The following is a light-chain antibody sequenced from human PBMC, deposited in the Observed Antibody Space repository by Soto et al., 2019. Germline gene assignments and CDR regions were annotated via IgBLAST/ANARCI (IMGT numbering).Light chain of an antibody. CDR2: EVS. CDR3: RLYTSSSTLV. J-gene: IGLJ3*02. V-gene: IGLV2-14*01. Sequence: QSALTQPASVSGSPGQSITISCTGTSSDVGGYNYVSWYQQHPGKAPKLMIYEVSNRPSGVSNRFSGSKSGNKASLTISWLQAEDEADYYRRLYTSSSTLVFRGGTK. CDR1: SSDVGGYNY.